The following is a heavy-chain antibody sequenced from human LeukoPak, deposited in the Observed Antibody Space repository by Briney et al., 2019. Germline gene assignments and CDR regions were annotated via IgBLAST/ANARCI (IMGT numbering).Heavy chain of an antibody. V-gene: IGHV4-4*07. D-gene: IGHD6-19*01. CDR2: IYTSRIP. Sequence: SETLSLTCTVSGGSISSSYWNWIRQPAGKGLEWIGRIYTSRIPNYNPSLRSRVTISVDKSKNQFSLKLSSVTAADTAVYYCASSSSGWYEDHWGQGTLVTVSS. J-gene: IGHJ4*02. CDR1: GGSISSSY. CDR3: ASSSSGWYEDH.